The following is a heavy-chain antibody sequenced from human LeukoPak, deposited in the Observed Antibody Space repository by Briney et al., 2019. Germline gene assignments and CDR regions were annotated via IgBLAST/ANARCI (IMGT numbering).Heavy chain of an antibody. CDR3: ERRGSGSYSHYYYYMDV. Sequence: SVTLSCKASGCSFSSYAISWVRQAPRQGLEWMGGIIPIFGTANYAQNFQGRVTNTADESTSTAYMELSRLRSEVTAVYYWERRGSGSYSHYYYYMDVWGKGTTVTISS. D-gene: IGHD3-10*01. CDR1: GCSFSSYA. J-gene: IGHJ6*03. V-gene: IGHV1-69*01. CDR2: IIPIFGTA.